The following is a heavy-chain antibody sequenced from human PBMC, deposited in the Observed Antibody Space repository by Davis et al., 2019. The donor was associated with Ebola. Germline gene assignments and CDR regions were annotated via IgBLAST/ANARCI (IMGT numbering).Heavy chain of an antibody. CDR3: NAGIVVVVAATPFDY. J-gene: IGHJ4*02. D-gene: IGHD2-15*01. V-gene: IGHV3-72*01. Sequence: GESLKISCAASGFTFSDYYMDWVRQAPGKGLEWVGRIRNKPNSYTTEYAASVKGRFTISRDDSKNTLYLQMNSLKTEDTAVYYCNAGIVVVVAATPFDYWGQGTLVTVSS. CDR2: IRNKPNSYTT. CDR1: GFTFSDYY.